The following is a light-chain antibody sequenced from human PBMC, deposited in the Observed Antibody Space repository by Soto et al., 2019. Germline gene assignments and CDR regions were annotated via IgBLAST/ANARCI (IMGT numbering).Light chain of an antibody. J-gene: IGKJ1*01. V-gene: IGKV1-5*03. CDR1: QSISSW. Sequence: DIQMTQSPSTLSASVGDRVTITCRASQSISSWLAWYQQKPGKAPKLLIYKASTLKSGVPSRFSGSGSGTEFTLTISSLQPDDFATYYCQHYNSYPEAFGQGTK. CDR2: KAS. CDR3: QHYNSYPEA.